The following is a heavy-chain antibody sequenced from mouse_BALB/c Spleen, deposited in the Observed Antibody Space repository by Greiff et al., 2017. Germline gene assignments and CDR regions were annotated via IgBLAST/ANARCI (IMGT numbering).Heavy chain of an antibody. CDR3: ARKEDSSGWAY. CDR2: ISSGGSYT. J-gene: IGHJ3*01. V-gene: IGHV5-9-4*01. D-gene: IGHD3-2*01. CDR1: GFTFSSYA. Sequence: EVQVVESGGGLVKPGGSLKLSCAASGFTFSSYALSWVRQSPEKRLEWVAEISSGGSYTYYPDTVTGRFTISRDNAKNTLYLEMSSLRSEDTAMYYCARKEDSSGWAYWGQGTLVTVSA.